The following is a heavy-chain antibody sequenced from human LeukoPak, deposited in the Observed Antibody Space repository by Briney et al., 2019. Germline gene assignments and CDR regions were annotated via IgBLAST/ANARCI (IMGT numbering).Heavy chain of an antibody. D-gene: IGHD2-15*01. CDR2: INSDGTII. Sequence: PGGSLRLSCAASGFTFSSYWMHWVRQAPGKGLVWVSRINSDGTIIGYADSVKGRFTISRDNAKNTLYLQMNSLRADDTAVYFCAKSPVSSCRGSFCYPFDYWGQGNLVTVSS. CDR3: AKSPVSSCRGSFCYPFDY. V-gene: IGHV3-74*01. CDR1: GFTFSSYW. J-gene: IGHJ4*02.